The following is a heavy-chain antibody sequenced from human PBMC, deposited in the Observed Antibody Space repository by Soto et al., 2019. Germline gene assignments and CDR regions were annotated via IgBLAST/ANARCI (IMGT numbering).Heavy chain of an antibody. V-gene: IGHV3-74*01. Sequence: EVQLVESGGGLVQPGGSLRLSCEASGFTFNDYWMHWVRQVPGKGLVWVSRINTDGSNTSYADSVKGRFTISRDNAKKQVYAKMNRVKDARSVVFDCEGGGQHIKAPRGRRVANCGARETLGALS. D-gene: IGHD3-16*01. CDR1: GFTFNDYW. J-gene: IGHJ4*02. CDR3: EGGGQHIKAPRGRRVANC. CDR2: INTDGSNT.